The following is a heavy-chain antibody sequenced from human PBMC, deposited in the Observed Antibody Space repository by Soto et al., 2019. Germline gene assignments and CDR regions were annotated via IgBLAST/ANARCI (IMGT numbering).Heavy chain of an antibody. Sequence: ASVKVSCKASGYTFTSYGISWVRRAPGQGLEWMGWISAYNGNTNYAQKLQGRVTMTTDTSTSTAYMELRSLRSDDTAVYYCARELLPQYYYYYMYVWGKGTTVTVSS. CDR3: ARELLPQYYYYYMYV. D-gene: IGHD2-15*01. CDR2: ISAYNGNT. CDR1: GYTFTSYG. J-gene: IGHJ6*03. V-gene: IGHV1-18*01.